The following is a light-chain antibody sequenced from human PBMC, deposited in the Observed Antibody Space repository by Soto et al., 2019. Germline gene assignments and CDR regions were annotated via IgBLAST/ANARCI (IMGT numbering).Light chain of an antibody. Sequence: EIVMTQSPATLSVSPGERVTLSCRASQNIGSNLAWYQQKFGQAPRLLIYDASTRATGIPARFSGSGSGTEFTLTISSLQSEDFAVYYCQQYNNWPPIAFGQGTRLEIK. CDR2: DAS. CDR3: QQYNNWPPIA. J-gene: IGKJ5*01. V-gene: IGKV3-15*01. CDR1: QNIGSN.